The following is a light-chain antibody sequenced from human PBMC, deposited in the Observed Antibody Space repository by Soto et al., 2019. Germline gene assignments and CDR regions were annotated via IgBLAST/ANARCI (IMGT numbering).Light chain of an antibody. V-gene: IGLV2-14*01. Sequence: QSSLTQPAPVPASPGQSIPISCSGTSSNIGAYDHVAWFPQFPGKTPKLVIYSVSNRPSGVSYRFSVSKSGNTASLTICGLQADDEADYYCISYTVSRSYVFGPGTKVTVL. J-gene: IGLJ1*01. CDR1: SSNIGAYDH. CDR3: ISYTVSRSYV. CDR2: SVS.